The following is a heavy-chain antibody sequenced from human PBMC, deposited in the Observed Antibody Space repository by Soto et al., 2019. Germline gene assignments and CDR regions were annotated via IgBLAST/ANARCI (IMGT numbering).Heavy chain of an antibody. CDR2: IYSSGYT. J-gene: IGHJ5*02. D-gene: IGHD2-2*02. CDR1: GGSTSNYY. V-gene: IGHV4-59*01. CDR3: ATYAGYCSSPSCYRRLDP. Sequence: PSETLSLTCTVSGGSTSNYYWSWIRQPPGKGLEWIGYIYSSGYTNYNPSLQSRVTISIDTSKNQFFLRLSSVTAADTAVYYCATYAGYCSSPSCYRRLDPWGQGTLVTVSS.